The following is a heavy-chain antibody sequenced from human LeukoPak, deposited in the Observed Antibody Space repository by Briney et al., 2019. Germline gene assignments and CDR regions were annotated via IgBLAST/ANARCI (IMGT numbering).Heavy chain of an antibody. CDR2: INAGNGNT. CDR1: GYPFTTYT. D-gene: IGHD3-10*01. J-gene: IGHJ4*02. Sequence: GASVKVSCKASGYPFTTYTMHWVRQAPGQSLEWMGWINAGNGNTKYSQNFQGRVTITRDTSARTAYMELSSLRSEDTAVYYCARGSGSYYFDYWGQGTLVTVSS. V-gene: IGHV1-3*01. CDR3: ARGSGSYYFDY.